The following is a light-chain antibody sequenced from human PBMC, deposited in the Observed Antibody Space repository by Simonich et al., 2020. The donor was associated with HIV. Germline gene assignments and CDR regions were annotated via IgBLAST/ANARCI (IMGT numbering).Light chain of an antibody. CDR3: SSYTSSSTYV. V-gene: IGLV2-14*03. CDR2: DVS. J-gene: IGLJ1*01. Sequence: QSALTQPASVSGSPGQSITISCTGTSSDVGGYNYVSWYHQQPGKAPKLMIYDVSIRPAGVSNRFSDSKSGNTASLTISGLQAEDEADYYCSSYTSSSTYVLGTGTKVTVL. CDR1: SSDVGGYNY.